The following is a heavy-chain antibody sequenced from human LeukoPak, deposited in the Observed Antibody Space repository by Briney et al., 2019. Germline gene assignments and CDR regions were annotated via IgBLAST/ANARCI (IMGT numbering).Heavy chain of an antibody. J-gene: IGHJ2*01. V-gene: IGHV3-64*01. CDR3: ARSPPTGTTWYFDL. Sequence: GGSLRLSCAASGFIFNTYAMHWVRQAPGKGLEYVSTISGDGVNTYYANSVKGRFIISRDNSMNTLDLQMGSLRAEDTAVYYCARSPPTGTTWYFDLWGRGTLVTVSS. D-gene: IGHD1-7*01. CDR2: ISGDGVNT. CDR1: GFIFNTYA.